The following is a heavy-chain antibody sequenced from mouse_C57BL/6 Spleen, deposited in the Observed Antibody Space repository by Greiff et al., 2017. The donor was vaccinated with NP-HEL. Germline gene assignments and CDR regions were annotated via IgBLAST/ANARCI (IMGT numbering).Heavy chain of an antibody. D-gene: IGHD1-1*01. CDR2: ISSGGDYI. V-gene: IGHV5-9-1*02. J-gene: IGHJ1*03. CDR1: GFTFSSYA. CDR3: TREITTVVAHWYFDV. Sequence: EVQLVESGEGLVKPGGSLKLSCAASGFTFSSYAMSWVRQTPEKRLEWVAYISSGGDYIYYADTVKGRFTLSRDNARNTLYLQMSSLKSEDTAMYYCTREITTVVAHWYFDVWGTGTTVTVSS.